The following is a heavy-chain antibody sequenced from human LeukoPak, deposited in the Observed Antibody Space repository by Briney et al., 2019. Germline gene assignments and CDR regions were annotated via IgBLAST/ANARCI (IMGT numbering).Heavy chain of an antibody. CDR2: IYYSGST. D-gene: IGHD3-16*01. CDR3: AGLGGSWYYYYYGMDV. V-gene: IGHV4-39*01. CDR1: GGSISSSSYY. Sequence: SETLSLTCTVSGGSISSSSYYWGWIRQPPGKGLEWIGSIYYSGSTYYNPSLKSRVTISVDTSKNQFSLKLSSVTAADTAVYYCAGLGGSWYYYYYGMDVWGQGTTVTVSS. J-gene: IGHJ6*02.